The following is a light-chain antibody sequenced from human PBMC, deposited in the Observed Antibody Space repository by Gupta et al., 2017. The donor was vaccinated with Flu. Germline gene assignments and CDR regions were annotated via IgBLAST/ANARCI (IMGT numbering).Light chain of an antibody. CDR3: QQRSNWPIT. CDR2: DAS. Sequence: PAPLSLSPGERAPLSCRASQSVSSYLAWYQQTPGQAPRLLIYDASNRATGIPARFSGSGSGTDFTLTISSLEPEDFAVYYCQQRSNWPITFGQGTRLEIK. J-gene: IGKJ5*01. V-gene: IGKV3-11*01. CDR1: QSVSSY.